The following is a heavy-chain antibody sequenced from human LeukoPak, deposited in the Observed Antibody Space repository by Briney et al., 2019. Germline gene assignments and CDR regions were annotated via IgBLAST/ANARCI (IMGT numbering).Heavy chain of an antibody. CDR3: ARVSGSYLLFDY. CDR2: IKQDGSEK. CDR1: GFTFSIYW. J-gene: IGHJ4*02. V-gene: IGHV3-7*01. Sequence: GGSLRLSCAASGFTFSIYWMSWVRQAPGKGLEWVANIKQDGSEKYYVDSVKGRFTISRDNAKNSLYLQMNSLRAEDTAVYYCARVSGSYLLFDYWGQGTLVTVSS. D-gene: IGHD1-26*01.